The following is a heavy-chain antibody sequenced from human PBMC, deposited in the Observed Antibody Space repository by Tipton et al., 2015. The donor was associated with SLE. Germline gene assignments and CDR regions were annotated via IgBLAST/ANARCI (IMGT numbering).Heavy chain of an antibody. D-gene: IGHD5-12*01. CDR3: ARGGVVGYDYFDF. Sequence: TLSITCTVSGGSISSDDYYWTWIRQNPGKGLEWIGYTSKSGSTYYTPSLKSRVTISVDTSKNQFSLKLTSVTAADTAVDYCARGGVVGYDYFDFRGQGTLVTVSS. CDR1: GGSISSDDYY. V-gene: IGHV4-31*03. J-gene: IGHJ4*02. CDR2: TSKSGST.